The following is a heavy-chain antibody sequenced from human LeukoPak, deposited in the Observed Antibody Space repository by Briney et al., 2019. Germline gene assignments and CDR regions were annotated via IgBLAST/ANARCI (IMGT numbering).Heavy chain of an antibody. Sequence: PGGSLRLSCVASGFTFSNYAMSWVRQAPGKGLEWVSILSSSGGATYYADSVKGRFTISRDNSKNTLYLQMNSLRAEDTAVYYCAKAPANSLYYFDYWGQGTLVTVSS. D-gene: IGHD4/OR15-4a*01. V-gene: IGHV3-23*01. CDR2: LSSSGGAT. CDR1: GFTFSNYA. CDR3: AKAPANSLYYFDY. J-gene: IGHJ4*02.